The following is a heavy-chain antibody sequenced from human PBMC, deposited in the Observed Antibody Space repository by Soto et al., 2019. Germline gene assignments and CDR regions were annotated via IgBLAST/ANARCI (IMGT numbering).Heavy chain of an antibody. V-gene: IGHV1-69*13. Sequence: SVKVSCKASGGTFSSYAISWVRQAPGQGLEWMGGIIPIFGTANYAQKFQGRVTITADESTSTAYMELSSLRSEDTAVYYCATKPRTTGTTYYYYYYMDVWGKGTTVTVSS. CDR2: IIPIFGTA. CDR1: GGTFSSYA. CDR3: ATKPRTTGTTYYYYYYMDV. J-gene: IGHJ6*03. D-gene: IGHD1-1*01.